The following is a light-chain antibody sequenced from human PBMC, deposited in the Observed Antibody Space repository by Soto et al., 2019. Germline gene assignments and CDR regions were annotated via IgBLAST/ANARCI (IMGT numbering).Light chain of an antibody. CDR2: EVS. CDR1: SSDVGGYNF. Sequence: QSALTQPPSASGSPGQSVTISCTGTSSDVGGYNFVYWYQQHPGKAHKLMMYEVSERPSGVPDRFSGSKSGNTASLTVSGLQAEDEADYYCSSYAGSNIVVFGGGTKLTVL. J-gene: IGLJ2*01. CDR3: SSYAGSNIVV. V-gene: IGLV2-8*01.